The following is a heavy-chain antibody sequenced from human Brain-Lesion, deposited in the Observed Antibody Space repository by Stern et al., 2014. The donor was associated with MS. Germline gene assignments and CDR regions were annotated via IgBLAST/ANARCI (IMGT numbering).Heavy chain of an antibody. J-gene: IGHJ3*02. D-gene: IGHD1-14*01. V-gene: IGHV4-4*02. CDR1: GGSISSSNW. CDR2: IYHSGGT. Sequence: QVQLVESGPGLVKPSGTLSLTCAVSGGSISSSNWWSWVRQSPGKGLEWIGEIYHSGGTKYSPSFESRVIISVDKPKNQFSLKLSYVTAADTAVYYCARELPDLNAFDIWGQGTMVTVSS. CDR3: ARELPDLNAFDI.